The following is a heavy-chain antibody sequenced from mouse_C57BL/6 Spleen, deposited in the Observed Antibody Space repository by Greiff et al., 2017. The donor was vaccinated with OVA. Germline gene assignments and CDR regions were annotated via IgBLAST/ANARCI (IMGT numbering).Heavy chain of an antibody. CDR3: ARGGIYYGNYGAMDY. D-gene: IGHD2-1*01. CDR2: ISDGGSYT. V-gene: IGHV5-4*03. Sequence: EVMLVESGGGLVKPGGSLKLSCAASGFTFSSYAMPWVRQTPEKRLEWVATISDGGSYTYYPDNVKGRFTISRDNAKNNLYLQMSHLKSEDTAMYYCARGGIYYGNYGAMDYWGQGTSVTVSS. CDR1: GFTFSSYA. J-gene: IGHJ4*01.